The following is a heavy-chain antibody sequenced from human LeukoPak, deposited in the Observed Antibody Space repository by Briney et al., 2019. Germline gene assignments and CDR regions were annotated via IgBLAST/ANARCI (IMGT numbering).Heavy chain of an antibody. V-gene: IGHV4-30-4*01. CDR1: GGSISSGDYY. J-gene: IGHJ3*02. D-gene: IGHD5-12*01. Sequence: PSQTLSLTCTVSGGSISSGDYYWSWIRQPPGKGLEWIGYIYHSGTTYYNPSLKSRATISLDTSKNQFSLKLSSVTAADTAVYYCARDSDIVATMAAFDIWGQGTMVTVSS. CDR3: ARDSDIVATMAAFDI. CDR2: IYHSGTT.